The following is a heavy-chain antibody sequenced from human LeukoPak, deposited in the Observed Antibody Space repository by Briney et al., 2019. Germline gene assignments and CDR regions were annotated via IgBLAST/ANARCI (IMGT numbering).Heavy chain of an antibody. CDR2: ISYDGSNK. CDR3: ARDRLRFSWGFDY. J-gene: IGHJ4*02. Sequence: GGSLRLSCAASGFTFSSYAMHWVRQAPGKGLEWVAVISYDGSNKYYADSVKGRFTISRDSSKNTLYLQMNSLRAEDTAVYYCARDRLRFSWGFDYWGQGTLVTVSS. D-gene: IGHD3-3*01. V-gene: IGHV3-30*01. CDR1: GFTFSSYA.